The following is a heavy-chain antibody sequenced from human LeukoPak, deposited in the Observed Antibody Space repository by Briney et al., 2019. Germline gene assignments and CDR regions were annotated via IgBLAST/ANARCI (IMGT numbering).Heavy chain of an antibody. D-gene: IGHD2-21*02. CDR2: IYSGGST. V-gene: IGHV3-66*01. J-gene: IGHJ4*02. CDR1: GFTVSSNY. CDR3: AKDFGGAYCGGDCYSAFDY. Sequence: GGSLRLSCAASGFTVSSNYMSWVRQAPGKGLEWVSVIYSGGSTYYADSVKGRFTISRDNSKNTLYLQMNSLRAEDTAVYYCAKDFGGAYCGGDCYSAFDYWGQGILVTVSS.